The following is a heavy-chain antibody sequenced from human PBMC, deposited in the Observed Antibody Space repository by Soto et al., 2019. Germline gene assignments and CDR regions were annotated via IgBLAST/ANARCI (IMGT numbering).Heavy chain of an antibody. V-gene: IGHV3-30-3*01. D-gene: IGHD7-27*01. CDR3: ARDPRSGLGIGLQDY. CDR1: GFTFSSYA. J-gene: IGHJ4*02. CDR2: ISYDGSNK. Sequence: GGSLRLSCAASGFTFSSYAMHWVRQAPGKGLEWVAVISYDGSNKYYADSVKGRFTISRDNSKNTLYLQMNSLRAEDTAVYYCARDPRSGLGIGLQDYWGQGTLVTVSS.